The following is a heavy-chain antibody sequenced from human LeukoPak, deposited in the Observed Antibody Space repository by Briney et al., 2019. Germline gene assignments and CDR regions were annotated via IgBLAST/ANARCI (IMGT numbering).Heavy chain of an antibody. Sequence: TSETLSLACTVSGGSISSYYWSWIRQPPGKGLEWIGYMYYSGSTNYNPSLKSRVTISVDTSKNQFSLKLSSVTAADTAVYYCASLLGYCSGGSCYSGAFDIWGQGTMVTVSS. V-gene: IGHV4-59*01. CDR1: GGSISSYY. CDR3: ASLLGYCSGGSCYSGAFDI. CDR2: MYYSGST. J-gene: IGHJ3*02. D-gene: IGHD2-15*01.